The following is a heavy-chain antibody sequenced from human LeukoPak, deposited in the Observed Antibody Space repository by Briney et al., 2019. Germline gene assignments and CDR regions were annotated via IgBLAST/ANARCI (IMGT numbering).Heavy chain of an antibody. CDR3: AKHTWIQLWSYYFDY. V-gene: IGHV3-23*01. D-gene: IGHD5-18*01. Sequence: GGSLRLSCAASGFTFSSYAMSWVRQAPGKGLEWVSAISGSGGSTYYADSVKGRSTISRDNSKNTLYLQMNSLRAEDTAVYYCAKHTWIQLWSYYFDYWGQGTLVTVSS. CDR2: ISGSGGST. J-gene: IGHJ4*02. CDR1: GFTFSSYA.